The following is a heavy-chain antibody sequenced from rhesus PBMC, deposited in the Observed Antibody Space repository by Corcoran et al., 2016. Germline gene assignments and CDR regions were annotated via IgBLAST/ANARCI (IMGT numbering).Heavy chain of an antibody. CDR1: GCTFSNVC. J-gene: IGHJ6*01. V-gene: IGHV3-30*01. D-gene: IGHD3-28*01. CDR2: IKSKADGGTE. CDR3: TTASLYGSGYSDYYGLDS. Sequence: EVQLVESGGGLVPPGGSWRLSCAASGCTFSNVCLNWLRRAPGKGFGCVVRIKSKADGGTEDYAASVKGRFTISRDDSKNTLYLQMNSLKTEDSAVYYCTTASLYGSGYSDYYGLDSWGQGVDVTVSS.